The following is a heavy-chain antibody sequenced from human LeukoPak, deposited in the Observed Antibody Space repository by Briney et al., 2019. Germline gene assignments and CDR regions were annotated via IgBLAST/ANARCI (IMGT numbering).Heavy chain of an antibody. J-gene: IGHJ3*02. V-gene: IGHV3-23*01. CDR3: AKRLYYGSGPLDI. CDR2: LSDSGGST. CDR1: GLPCSNYD. Sequence: RAGGSLRLSCAASGLPCSNYDMTWVRQAPGKGLDWVSTLSDSGGSTYYADSVKGRFTISRDNSKNTLYLQMSSLRAEDTAIYFCAKRLYYGSGPLDIWGQGAMVTVSS. D-gene: IGHD3-10*01.